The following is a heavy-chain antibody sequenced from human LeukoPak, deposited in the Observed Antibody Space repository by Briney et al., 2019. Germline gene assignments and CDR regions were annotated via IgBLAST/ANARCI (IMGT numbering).Heavy chain of an antibody. Sequence: ASVKVSCKASGGTFSSYAISWVRQAPGQGLEWRGGVIPIFGTANYAQKFQGRVTITADESTSTAYMELSSLRSEDTAVYYCADGSSNSCPGWGAFDIWGQGTMVTVSS. D-gene: IGHD2-2*01. CDR2: VIPIFGTA. CDR1: GGTFSSYA. V-gene: IGHV1-69*13. CDR3: ADGSSNSCPGWGAFDI. J-gene: IGHJ3*02.